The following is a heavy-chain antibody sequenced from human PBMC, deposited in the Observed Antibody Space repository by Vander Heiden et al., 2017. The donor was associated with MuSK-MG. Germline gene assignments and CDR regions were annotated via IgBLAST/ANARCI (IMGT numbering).Heavy chain of an antibody. CDR1: GFGFSTYT. CDR2: SSSDGVRQ. Sequence: QVHLVESGGGVVQPGGSLRLSCDASGFGFSTYTPHWVRQCPDKGREWVAVSSSDGVRQYYVVAVKGRFTSSKDDSKNTLHLQMSSLRVDDTAVYFCAIELRSGLPDYFDHCGQGTLVTVSS. J-gene: IGHJ4*02. CDR3: AIELRSGLPDYFDH. V-gene: IGHV3-30*04.